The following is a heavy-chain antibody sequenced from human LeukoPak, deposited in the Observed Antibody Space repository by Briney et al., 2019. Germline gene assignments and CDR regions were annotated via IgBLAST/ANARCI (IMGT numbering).Heavy chain of an antibody. J-gene: IGHJ4*02. CDR1: GSSISSGDYY. CDR3: ARESYYGSGPRFDY. V-gene: IGHV4-30-4*01. D-gene: IGHD3-10*01. CDR2: IYYSGST. Sequence: SETLSLTCTVSGSSISSGDYYWSWIRQPPGKGLEWIGYIYYSGSTYYNPSLKSRVTISVDTSKNQFSLKLSSVTAADTAAYYCARESYYGSGPRFDYWGQGTLVTVSS.